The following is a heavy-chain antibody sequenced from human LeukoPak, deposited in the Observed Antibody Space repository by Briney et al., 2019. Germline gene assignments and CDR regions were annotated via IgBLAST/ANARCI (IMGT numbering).Heavy chain of an antibody. D-gene: IGHD6-25*01. J-gene: IGHJ1*01. Sequence: GGSLRLSCAASGITFSNYEMNWVRQAPGKGLEWVSYINPGGSNRFYAGSVRGRFTISRDDAKKSVYLQMNSLRAEDTAVYYCESGITEEDSVAIEHWGQGTLVTVSS. CDR2: INPGGSNR. CDR1: GITFSNYE. V-gene: IGHV3-48*03. CDR3: ESGITEEDSVAIEH.